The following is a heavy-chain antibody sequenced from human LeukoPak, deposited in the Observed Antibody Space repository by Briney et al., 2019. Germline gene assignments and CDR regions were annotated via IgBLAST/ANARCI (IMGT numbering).Heavy chain of an antibody. J-gene: IGHJ4*02. CDR1: GYTFTGYY. V-gene: IGHV1-2*02. CDR3: ARGRIAVAGTKNFFDY. CDR2: INPNSGGT. D-gene: IGHD6-19*01. Sequence: GASVKVSCKASGYTFTGYYMHWVRQAPGQGLEWMGWINPNSGGTNYAQKFQGRVTMTRDTSISTAYMELSRLRSDDTAVYYCARGRIAVAGTKNFFDYWGQGTLVTVSS.